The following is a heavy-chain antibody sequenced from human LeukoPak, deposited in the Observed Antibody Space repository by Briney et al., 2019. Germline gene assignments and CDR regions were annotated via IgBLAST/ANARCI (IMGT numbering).Heavy chain of an antibody. Sequence: GGSLRLSCAASGFSFSRNAMTWVRQAPGMGLEWVSSVIDSGKDRYYAGSVKGRFTISRDNSKDTLYLQMNSLRVEDTAVYYCAKGVVDRGADCSGQGALVTVSS. D-gene: IGHD2-15*01. CDR3: AKGVVDRGADC. CDR1: GFSFSRNA. CDR2: VIDSGKDR. V-gene: IGHV3-23*01. J-gene: IGHJ4*02.